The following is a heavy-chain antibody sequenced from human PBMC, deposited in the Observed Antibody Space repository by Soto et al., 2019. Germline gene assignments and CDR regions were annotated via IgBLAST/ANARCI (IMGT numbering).Heavy chain of an antibody. D-gene: IGHD4-17*01. V-gene: IGHV3-23*01. Sequence: GGSLRLSCAASGFTFSSYAMIWVRQAPGKGLEWVSAISGSGGSTYYADSVKGRFTISRDNSKNTLYLQMNSLRAEDTAVYYCAKAPDYELYYYYYMDVWGKGTTVTVSS. CDR1: GFTFSSYA. CDR2: ISGSGGST. CDR3: AKAPDYELYYYYYMDV. J-gene: IGHJ6*03.